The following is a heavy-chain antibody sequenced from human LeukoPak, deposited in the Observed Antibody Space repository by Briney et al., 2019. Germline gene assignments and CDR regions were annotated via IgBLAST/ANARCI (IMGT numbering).Heavy chain of an antibody. CDR2: ISDESETT. Sequence: SGGSLRLSCVASGFPFRSYALAWVRLAAGKGLECVSVISDESETTYSGSVKGRFTISRDNSKNTLYLQMNSLRAEDTAVYYCAKDTHMTTVTPNFDYWGQGTLVTVSS. CDR1: GFPFRSYA. J-gene: IGHJ4*02. D-gene: IGHD4-17*01. V-gene: IGHV3-23*01. CDR3: AKDTHMTTVTPNFDY.